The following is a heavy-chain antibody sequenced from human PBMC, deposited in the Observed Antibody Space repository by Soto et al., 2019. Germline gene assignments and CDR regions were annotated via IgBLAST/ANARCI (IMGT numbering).Heavy chain of an antibody. CDR1: GFSLSTSGVG. CDR3: AHRRPPVHYDYIWGSYRYPGPDAFDI. D-gene: IGHD3-16*02. Sequence: SGPTLVNPTQTLTLTCTFSGFSLSTSGVGVGWIRQPPGKALEWLALIYWDDDKRYSPSLKSRLTITKDTSKNQVVLTMTNMDPVDTATYYRAHRRPPVHYDYIWGSYRYPGPDAFDIWGQGTMVTVSS. CDR2: IYWDDDK. J-gene: IGHJ3*02. V-gene: IGHV2-5*02.